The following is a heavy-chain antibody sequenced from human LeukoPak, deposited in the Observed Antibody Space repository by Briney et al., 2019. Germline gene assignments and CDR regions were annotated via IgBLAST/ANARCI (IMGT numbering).Heavy chain of an antibody. D-gene: IGHD2-15*01. J-gene: IGHJ6*02. CDR3: ARFMVAAGMDV. CDR2: IYPGDSDT. V-gene: IGHV5-51*01. Sequence: GASLKISSKGSGYSFTSYWIGWVRQMPAKGLELMGIIYPGDSDTRYSPSFQGQVTISADKSISTAYLQWSSLKASDTAMYYCARFMVAAGMDVWGQGTTVTVSS. CDR1: GYSFTSYW.